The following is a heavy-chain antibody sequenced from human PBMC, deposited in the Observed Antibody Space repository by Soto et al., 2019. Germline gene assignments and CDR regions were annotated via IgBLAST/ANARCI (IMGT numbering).Heavy chain of an antibody. D-gene: IGHD5-12*01. J-gene: IGHJ4*02. Sequence: CCKTSGSTLGNDIMTWVRPPPGQGLEWMGRIISLLDTTTYAQKFQGRLTVTADKSTGTAYMELNSLRSEDTAVYYCARNSPIGSTFSGYDAIDSWGQGTLVTVSS. CDR2: IISLLDTT. CDR3: ARNSPIGSTFSGYDAIDS. V-gene: IGHV1-69*08. CDR1: GSTLGNDI.